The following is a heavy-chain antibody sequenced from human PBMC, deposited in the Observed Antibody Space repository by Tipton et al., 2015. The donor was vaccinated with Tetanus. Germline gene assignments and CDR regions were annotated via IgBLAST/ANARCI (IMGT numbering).Heavy chain of an antibody. CDR2: IYYSGST. CDR1: GGSISSSSYY. D-gene: IGHD3-10*01. V-gene: IGHV4-39*01. Sequence: TLSLTCTVSGGSISSSSYYWGWIRQPPGKGLEWIGSIYYSGSTYYNPSLKSRVTISVDTSKNQFSLKLSSVTAADTAVYYCASRRVRGPLNWFDPWGQGTLVTVSS. CDR3: ASRRVRGPLNWFDP. J-gene: IGHJ5*02.